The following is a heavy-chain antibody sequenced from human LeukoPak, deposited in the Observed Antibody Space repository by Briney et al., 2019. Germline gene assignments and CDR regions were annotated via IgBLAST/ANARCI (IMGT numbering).Heavy chain of an antibody. D-gene: IGHD3-3*01. CDR1: GFTFSKSW. CDR2: IKEDGSAK. J-gene: IGHJ4*02. V-gene: IGHV3-7*04. CDR3: AKDDEGYY. Sequence: GGALRLSRSASGFTFSKSWMSWLRPPPEKGLEWVANIKEDGSAKYYVDSVKGQFTISRDNAKNSLYLQMNSLRAEDTAVYYCAKDDEGYYWGQGILVTVSS.